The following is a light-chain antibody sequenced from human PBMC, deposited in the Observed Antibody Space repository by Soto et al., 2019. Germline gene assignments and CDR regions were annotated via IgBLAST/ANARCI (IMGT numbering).Light chain of an antibody. V-gene: IGLV1-51*02. CDR1: SSNIGNRY. Sequence: QSVLTQPPSVSAAPGQKVTSSCSGCSSNIGNRYVSWYQQFPGTAPKLLIYENDKQPSGIPDRFSGSKSGTSATLGITGLQIGDEADYYCGTWDNSLKIGVFGGGTKLTVL. J-gene: IGLJ3*02. CDR3: GTWDNSLKIGV. CDR2: END.